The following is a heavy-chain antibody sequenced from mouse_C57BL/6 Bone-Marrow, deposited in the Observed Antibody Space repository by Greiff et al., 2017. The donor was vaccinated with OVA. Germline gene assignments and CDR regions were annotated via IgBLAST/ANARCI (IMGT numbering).Heavy chain of an antibody. Sequence: DVMLVESGGGLVQPKGSLKLSCAASGFTFNTYAMHWVRQAPGKGLEWVARIRSKSSNYATYYADSVKDRFTISRDDSQSMLYLQMNNLKTEDTAMYYCVRDSSYYGVATRAMDYWGQGTSVTVFS. J-gene: IGHJ4*01. V-gene: IGHV10-3*01. CDR1: GFTFNTYA. D-gene: IGHD1-1*01. CDR3: VRDSSYYGVATRAMDY. CDR2: IRSKSSNYAT.